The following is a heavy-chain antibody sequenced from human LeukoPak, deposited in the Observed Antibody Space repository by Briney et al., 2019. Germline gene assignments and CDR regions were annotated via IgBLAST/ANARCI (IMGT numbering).Heavy chain of an antibody. CDR2: IHTSGST. Sequence: SETLSLTCSVSGGSINSHYWSWIRQRPGQGLEWIGYIHTSGSTNYNPSLSSRVTLTIDTSKNQFSLTLNSVTVVDTAVYYCATVESGWSDYWGQGTLVTVSS. J-gene: IGHJ4*02. D-gene: IGHD6-19*01. V-gene: IGHV4-4*09. CDR1: GGSINSHY. CDR3: ATVESGWSDY.